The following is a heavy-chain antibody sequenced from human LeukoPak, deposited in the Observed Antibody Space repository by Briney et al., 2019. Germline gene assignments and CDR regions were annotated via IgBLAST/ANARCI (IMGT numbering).Heavy chain of an antibody. V-gene: IGHV3-74*01. J-gene: IGHJ6*02. CDR1: GFTFSSYW. CDR2: INSDGSST. CDR3: ARDLRIAAAGTYYYYGMDV. D-gene: IGHD6-13*01. Sequence: PGRSLRLSCAASGFTFSSYWMHWVRQAPGKGLVWVSRINSDGSSTSYADSVKGRFTISRDNAKNTLYLQMNSLRAEDTAVYYCARDLRIAAAGTYYYYGMDVWGQGTTVTVSS.